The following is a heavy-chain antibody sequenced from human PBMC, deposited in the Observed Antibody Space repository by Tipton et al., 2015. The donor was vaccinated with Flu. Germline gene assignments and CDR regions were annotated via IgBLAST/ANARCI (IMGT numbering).Heavy chain of an antibody. CDR1: GGSISGVVYY. Sequence: TLSLTCTVSGGSISGVVYYWTWIRQHPGKGLEWIGYIYYSGSTYYNPSLKNRVTISVDTSKNQFSLRLTSVTAADTAVYFCVRRDYSNYVSDPKNWFDSWGQGTLVTVSS. V-gene: IGHV4-30-4*08. J-gene: IGHJ5*01. CDR3: VRRDYSNYVSDPKNWFDS. D-gene: IGHD4-11*01. CDR2: IYYSGST.